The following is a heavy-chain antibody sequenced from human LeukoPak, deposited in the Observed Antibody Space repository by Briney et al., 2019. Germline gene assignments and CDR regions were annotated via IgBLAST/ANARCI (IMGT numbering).Heavy chain of an antibody. V-gene: IGHV1-69*13. J-gene: IGHJ5*02. CDR3: ARSHEMATKFDP. CDR1: GYTFTSYA. CDR2: IIPIFGTA. D-gene: IGHD5-24*01. Sequence: ASVKVSCKASGYTFTSYAISWLRQAPGQGLEWMGGIIPIFGTANYAQKFQGRVTITADESTSTAYMELSSLRSEDTAVYYCARSHEMATKFDPWGQGTLVTVSS.